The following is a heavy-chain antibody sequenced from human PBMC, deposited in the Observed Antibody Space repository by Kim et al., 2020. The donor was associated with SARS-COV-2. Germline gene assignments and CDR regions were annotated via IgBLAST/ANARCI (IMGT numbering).Heavy chain of an antibody. Sequence: ASVKVSCKASGYTFTSYGISWVRQAPGQGLEWMGWISAYNGNTNYAQKLQGRVTMTTDTSTSTAYMELRSLRSDDTAVYYCARVSVSGLWFGEPTLGINWFDPWGQGTLVTVSS. CDR2: ISAYNGNT. CDR3: ARVSVSGLWFGEPTLGINWFDP. CDR1: GYTFTSYG. V-gene: IGHV1-18*01. J-gene: IGHJ5*02. D-gene: IGHD3-10*01.